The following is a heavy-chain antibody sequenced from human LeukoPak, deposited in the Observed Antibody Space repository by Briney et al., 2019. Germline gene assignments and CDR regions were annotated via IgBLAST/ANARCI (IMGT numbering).Heavy chain of an antibody. Sequence: GSVTVSCTASGYTFTSYGISWVRQAPGQGLEWMGWISTYTGNKNYAHRLQGRLTMTTDTSTSTAYMELRSLRSDDTAVYYCARDIRWEQLRFDYWGQGTLVTVSS. J-gene: IGHJ4*02. CDR2: ISTYTGNK. CDR1: GYTFTSYG. D-gene: IGHD1-26*01. V-gene: IGHV1-18*01. CDR3: ARDIRWEQLRFDY.